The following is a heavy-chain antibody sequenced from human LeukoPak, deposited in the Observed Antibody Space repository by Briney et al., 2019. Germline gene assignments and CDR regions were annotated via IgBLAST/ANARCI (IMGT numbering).Heavy chain of an antibody. Sequence: TGGSLRLSCAASGNYWMHWVRQGSGKGPVWVSRIIGDGTRTDYADSVKGRFTISRDNAKSTLYLQMNSLTVEDTAVYYCLRVDDTNGHNWFDPWGQGTLVTVSS. CDR2: IIGDGTRT. J-gene: IGHJ5*02. CDR3: LRVDDTNGHNWFDP. D-gene: IGHD2-8*01. CDR1: GNYW. V-gene: IGHV3-74*01.